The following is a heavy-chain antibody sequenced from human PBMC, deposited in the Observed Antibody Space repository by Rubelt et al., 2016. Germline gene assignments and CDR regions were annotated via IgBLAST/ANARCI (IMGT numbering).Heavy chain of an antibody. V-gene: IGHV3-23*04. CDR2: ISGSGGST. CDR3: AKYGDWGTYYYYGMDV. Sequence: EVQLVESGGGLVQPGGSLRLSCAASGFTFSSYAMSWVRQAPGKGLEWVSAISGSGGSTYYADSVKGRFTISRDTSKNTLYLQMNSLRAEDTAVYYCAKYGDWGTYYYYGMDVWGQGTTVTVSS. CDR1: GFTFSSYA. J-gene: IGHJ6*02. D-gene: IGHD4-17*01.